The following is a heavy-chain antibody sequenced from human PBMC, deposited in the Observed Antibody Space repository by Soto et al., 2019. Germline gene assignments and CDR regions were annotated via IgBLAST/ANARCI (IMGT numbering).Heavy chain of an antibody. V-gene: IGHV1-2*04. J-gene: IGHJ4*02. CDR2: INPNSGDT. D-gene: IGHD3-9*01. Sequence: ASVKVSCKASGYIFTAYYMHWVRQVPGQGFEWMGWINPNSGDTNYTQKFQGWVTMTRDTSIDTAYMELSRLKSADTAVYFCARAAFDWSPVYYFDFWGQGTPVTVS. CDR1: GYIFTAYY. CDR3: ARAAFDWSPVYYFDF.